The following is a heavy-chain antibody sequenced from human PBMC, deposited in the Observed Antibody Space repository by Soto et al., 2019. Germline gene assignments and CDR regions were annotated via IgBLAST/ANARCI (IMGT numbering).Heavy chain of an antibody. J-gene: IGHJ5*02. Sequence: QVQLVQSGAELKKPGASVKLSCRTSGYTFTHYYIHWVRQAPGQGLEWLAIINPASGSTNYAQDFLGRVTLPMDTSTTTVAMELSGLRAEDTASFYCAMDLAPGDPWGQGNRVPVS. D-gene: IGHD5-12*01. CDR3: AMDLAPGDP. CDR2: INPASGST. V-gene: IGHV1-46*01. CDR1: GYTFTHYY.